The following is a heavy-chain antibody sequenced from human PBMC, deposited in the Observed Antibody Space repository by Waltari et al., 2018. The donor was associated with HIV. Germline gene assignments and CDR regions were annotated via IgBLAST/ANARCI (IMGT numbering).Heavy chain of an antibody. V-gene: IGHV3-23*01. Sequence: EVQLLESGGGLVQPGGSLRLYCAASGFTFSSYAMSWVRKAPGKGLEWVSAISGSGCSTYYADSVKVRFTISRDNSKNTLYLQMNSLRAEDTAVYYCAKDPINTAMVKLGGGYWGQGTLVTVSS. CDR1: GFTFSSYA. J-gene: IGHJ4*02. CDR2: ISGSGCST. D-gene: IGHD5-18*01. CDR3: AKDPINTAMVKLGGGY.